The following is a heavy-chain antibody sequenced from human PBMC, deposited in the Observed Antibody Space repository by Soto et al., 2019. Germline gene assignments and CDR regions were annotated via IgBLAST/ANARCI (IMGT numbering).Heavy chain of an antibody. V-gene: IGHV3-30-3*01. CDR2: ISYDGSNK. CDR1: GFTFSSYA. D-gene: IGHD3-3*01. CDR3: ARTLRFLEWYRYGMDV. Sequence: RLSCAASGFTFSSYAMHWVRQAPGKGLEWVAVISYDGSNKYYADSVKGRFTISRDNSKSTLYLQMNSLRAEDTAVYYCARTLRFLEWYRYGMDVWGQGTTVTVSS. J-gene: IGHJ6*02.